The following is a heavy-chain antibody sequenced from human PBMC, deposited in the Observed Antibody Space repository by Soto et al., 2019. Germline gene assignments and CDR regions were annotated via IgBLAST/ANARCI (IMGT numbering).Heavy chain of an antibody. CDR1: GGTFSSNA. D-gene: IGHD3-3*01. CDR3: ARGKPSGFFELFFSYFNYYYDGIYF. V-gene: IGHV1-69*13. Sequence: SVKVSCKASGGTFSSNAISWVRQAPGQGLEWMGGIIPIFGTANYAQKFQGRVTITADESTSTAYMELSSLRSEDTAVYYCARGKPSGFFELFFSYFNYYYDGIYFRAQGSTVTVS. CDR2: IIPIFGTA. J-gene: IGHJ6*02.